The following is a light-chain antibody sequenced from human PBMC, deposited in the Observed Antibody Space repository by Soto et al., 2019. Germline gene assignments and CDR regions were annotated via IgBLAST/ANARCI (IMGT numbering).Light chain of an antibody. J-gene: IGKJ4*01. CDR1: QDISNY. Sequence: DIPMTQSPSSLSASVGDRVTITCQASQDISNYLNWYQQKPGKAPKLLIYDASNLETGVPSRFSGSGSGTDFSFTISSLQPEDMATYYCQQYDNLPALTFGGGTKVEIK. CDR2: DAS. CDR3: QQYDNLPALT. V-gene: IGKV1-33*01.